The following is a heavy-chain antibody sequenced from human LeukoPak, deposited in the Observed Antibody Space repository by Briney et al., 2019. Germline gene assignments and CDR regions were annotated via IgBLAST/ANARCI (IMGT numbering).Heavy chain of an antibody. D-gene: IGHD1-26*01. CDR1: GDSISSGSYY. V-gene: IGHV4-61*01. CDR3: ARGGGSYPYYFDY. J-gene: IGHJ4*02. Sequence: SETLSLTCSVSGDSISSGSYYWSWIRQPPGKGLEWIGYIYYSGSTNYNPSLKSRVTISVDTSKNQFSLKLSSVTAADTAVYYCARGGGSYPYYFDYWGQGTLVTVSS. CDR2: IYYSGST.